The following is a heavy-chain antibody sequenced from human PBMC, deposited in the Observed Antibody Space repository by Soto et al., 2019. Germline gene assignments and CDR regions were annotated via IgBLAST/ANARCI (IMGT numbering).Heavy chain of an antibody. CDR2: IYHSGDT. CDR1: VDSMSSGAYY. D-gene: IGHD3-22*01. CDR3: ASTYSGYLDN. Sequence: TLSRTCSVSVDSMSSGAYYWSWILQHPGKGLEWIAYIYHSGDTHYNPSLRSRITISVDTSKNQFSLKLTSMTDADTAVYYCASTYSGYLDNWGQGTLVTVSS. J-gene: IGHJ4*02. V-gene: IGHV4-31*03.